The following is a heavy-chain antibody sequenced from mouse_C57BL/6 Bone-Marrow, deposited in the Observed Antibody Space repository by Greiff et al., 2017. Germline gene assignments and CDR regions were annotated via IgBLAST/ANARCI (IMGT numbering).Heavy chain of an antibody. CDR2: IDPGDGDT. Sequence: VQLQQSGAELVKPGASVKLSCTASGFTFNDYYMHWVKQGTEQGLEWIGRIDPGDGDTKYAPKFQGKATITADTSSNTAYLQLSSLTSEDTAVYYCARGYPYAMDYWGQGTSVTVSS. CDR1: GFTFNDYY. CDR3: ARGYPYAMDY. J-gene: IGHJ4*01. V-gene: IGHV14-2*01. D-gene: IGHD2-2*01.